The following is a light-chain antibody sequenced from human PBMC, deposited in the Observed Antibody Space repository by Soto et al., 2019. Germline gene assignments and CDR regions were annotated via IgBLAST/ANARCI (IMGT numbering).Light chain of an antibody. CDR1: SSDVGSYNL. CDR2: EGS. CDR3: CPYAGSSTPLV. J-gene: IGLJ1*01. V-gene: IGLV2-23*01. Sequence: QSVLTQPASVSGSPGQSITISCTGTSSDVGSYNLVSWYQLHPGKAPKLIIYEGSRRPSGVSNRFSGSKSGNTASLTISGLQAEDEADYYCCPYAGSSTPLVFGTGTKVTVL.